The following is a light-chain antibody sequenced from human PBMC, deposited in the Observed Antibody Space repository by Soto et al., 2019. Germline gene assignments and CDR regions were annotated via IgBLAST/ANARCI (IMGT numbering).Light chain of an antibody. CDR3: QRYNNWPPWT. J-gene: IGKJ1*01. CDR1: QSVSIN. V-gene: IGKV3-15*01. CDR2: GAS. Sequence: EIVMTQSPVTLSVSPGERATLSCRASQSVSINLAWYQQKPGQAPRLLIYGASTRATGIPARFSGSGSGTEFTLTISSLQSEDFAVYYCQRYNNWPPWTFGQGTKVEIK.